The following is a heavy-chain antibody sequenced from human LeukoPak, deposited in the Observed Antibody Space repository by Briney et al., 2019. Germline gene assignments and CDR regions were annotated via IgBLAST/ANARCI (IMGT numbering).Heavy chain of an antibody. D-gene: IGHD3-3*01. CDR1: GGTFSSYA. V-gene: IGHV1-69*04. CDR2: IIPILGTA. Sequence: GASVKVSCKASGGTFSSYAISWVRQAPGQGLEWMGRIIPILGTANYAQKFQGRVTITADKSASTAYMELSSLRSEDTAVYYCARLEITIFGVVIEDYWGQGTLVTVSS. J-gene: IGHJ4*02. CDR3: ARLEITIFGVVIEDY.